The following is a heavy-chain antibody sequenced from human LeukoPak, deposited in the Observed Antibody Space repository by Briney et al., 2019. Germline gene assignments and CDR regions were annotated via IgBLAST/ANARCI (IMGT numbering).Heavy chain of an antibody. V-gene: IGHV3-48*03. D-gene: IGHD4-17*01. J-gene: IGHJ4*02. CDR3: ARDQETTHYFDY. CDR2: ISSSGSTI. Sequence: GGSLRLSCAASGFTFSSYEMNWVRQAPGKGLEWVSYISSSGSTIYYADSVKGRFTISRDNAKNSLYLQMSSLRAEDTAVYYCARDQETTHYFDYWGQGTLVTVSS. CDR1: GFTFSSYE.